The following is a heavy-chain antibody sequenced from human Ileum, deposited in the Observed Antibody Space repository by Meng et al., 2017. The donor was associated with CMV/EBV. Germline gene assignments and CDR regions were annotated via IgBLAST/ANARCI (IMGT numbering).Heavy chain of an antibody. Sequence: LSCAASGFTVNIGHMNWVRQAPGKGLEWVSVICSGDKTDYADSVKGRFTISRDNSRNIVYLQMNSLRAEDTAVYYCVVGYDSRKVAYWGQGTLVTVSS. J-gene: IGHJ4*02. CDR2: ICSGDKT. V-gene: IGHV3-53*01. CDR3: VVGYDSRKVAY. D-gene: IGHD3-16*01. CDR1: GFTVNIGH.